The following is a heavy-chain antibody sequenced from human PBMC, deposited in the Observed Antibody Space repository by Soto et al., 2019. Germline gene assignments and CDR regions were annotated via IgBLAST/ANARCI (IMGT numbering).Heavy chain of an antibody. CDR3: ARSGYSSGWYYWYLDL. Sequence: ASVKVSRKSSGYTFTNYGIHWVRQSPGQRLEWMGWINAGNGNTKESQMFQGRVNITRDISANAAYMELSSLRSEDTAVFYCARSGYSSGWYYWYLDLWGRGTLVTVSS. CDR2: INAGNGNT. J-gene: IGHJ2*01. D-gene: IGHD6-19*01. V-gene: IGHV1-3*01. CDR1: GYTFTNYG.